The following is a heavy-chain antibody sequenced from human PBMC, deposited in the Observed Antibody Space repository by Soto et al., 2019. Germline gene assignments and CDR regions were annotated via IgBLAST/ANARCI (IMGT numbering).Heavy chain of an antibody. V-gene: IGHV3-30*18. CDR3: AKDSVYDFWSGYYTKFDY. J-gene: IGHJ4*02. Sequence: GGSLRLSCAASGFTFSSYGMHWVRQAPGKGLEWVAVISYDGSNKYYADSVKGRFTISRDNSKNTLYLQMNSLRAEDTAVYYCAKDSVYDFWSGYYTKFDYWGQGTLVTVSS. D-gene: IGHD3-3*01. CDR2: ISYDGSNK. CDR1: GFTFSSYG.